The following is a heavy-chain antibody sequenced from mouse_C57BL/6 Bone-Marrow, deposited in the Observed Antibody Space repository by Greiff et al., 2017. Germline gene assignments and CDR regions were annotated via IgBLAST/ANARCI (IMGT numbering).Heavy chain of an antibody. Sequence: VQLQQSGAELVKPGASAKLSCTASGFNINDYYMHWVKQRTEQGLEWIGRIDPEDGDTKYAPKFQGKATITADTSSNTAYLQLSSLTSEETAVYDFVLIYYDYDAVGDYWCQGTTLTVSS. J-gene: IGHJ2*01. V-gene: IGHV14-2*01. CDR1: GFNINDYY. CDR2: IDPEDGDT. D-gene: IGHD2-4*01. CDR3: VLIYYDYDAVGDY.